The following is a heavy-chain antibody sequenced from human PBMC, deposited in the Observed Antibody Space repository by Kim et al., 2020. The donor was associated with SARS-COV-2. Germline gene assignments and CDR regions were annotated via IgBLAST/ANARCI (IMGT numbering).Heavy chain of an antibody. CDR3: ARDPSRRVGAFDI. Sequence: GGSLRLSCAASGFTFSSYEMNWVRQAPGKGLEWVSYISSSGSTIYYADSVKGRFTISRDNAKNSLYLQMNSLRAEDTAVYYCARDPSRRVGAFDIWGQGTMVTVSS. V-gene: IGHV3-48*03. CDR1: GFTFSSYE. CDR2: ISSSGSTI. J-gene: IGHJ3*02.